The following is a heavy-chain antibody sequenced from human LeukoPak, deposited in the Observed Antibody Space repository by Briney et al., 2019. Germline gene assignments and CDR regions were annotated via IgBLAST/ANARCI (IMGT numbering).Heavy chain of an antibody. CDR2: IYYSGST. CDR3: ARGERELGYRSSTSCYLSWFDY. Sequence: PSETLSLTCTVAGGSISSYYWSWIRQPPGKGLEWIGYIYYSGSTNYNPSLKSRVTISVDTSKNQFSLKLSSVTAADTAVYYCARGERELGYRSSTSCYLSWFDYWGQGTLVTVSS. J-gene: IGHJ4*02. V-gene: IGHV4-59*08. D-gene: IGHD2-2*01. CDR1: GGSISSYY.